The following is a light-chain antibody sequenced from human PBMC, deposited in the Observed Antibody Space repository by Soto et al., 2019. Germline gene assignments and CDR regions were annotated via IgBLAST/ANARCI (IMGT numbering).Light chain of an antibody. J-gene: IGKJ4*01. CDR1: QSVSSY. Sequence: EIVLTQSPATLSLSPGERATLSCRASQSVSSYLAWYQQKPGQAPRLLIYDASNRATGIPARFSGSGSGTVFTLTISSLEPEDVAVYYCQHRSKPLTFGGGTKVEIK. CDR3: QHRSKPLT. CDR2: DAS. V-gene: IGKV3-11*01.